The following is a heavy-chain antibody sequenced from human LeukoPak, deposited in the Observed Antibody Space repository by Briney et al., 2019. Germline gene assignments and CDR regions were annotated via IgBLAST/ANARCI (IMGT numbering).Heavy chain of an antibody. CDR3: ATVAGIAGDYYYYYGMDV. Sequence: ASLKVSCKVSGYTLTELSMHWVRQAPGKGLEWMGGFDPEDGETIYAQKFQGRVTMTEDTSTDTAYMELSSLRSEDTAVYYCATVAGIAGDYYYYYGMDVWGQGTTVTVSS. V-gene: IGHV1-24*01. CDR2: FDPEDGET. J-gene: IGHJ6*02. D-gene: IGHD6-19*01. CDR1: GYTLTELS.